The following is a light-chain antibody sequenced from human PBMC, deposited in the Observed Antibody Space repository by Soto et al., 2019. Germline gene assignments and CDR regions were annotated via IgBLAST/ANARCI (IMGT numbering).Light chain of an antibody. CDR2: GNN. CDR3: QSYDSSLSGSGV. V-gene: IGLV1-40*01. J-gene: IGLJ3*02. Sequence: QSVLTQPPSVSGAPGQRVIISCTGSSSNIGAYYDVHWYQQLPGTAPRLLIYGNNNRPSGVPDRFSGSRSGTSASLAITGLQAEDEADYYCQSYDSSLSGSGVFGGGTKLTVL. CDR1: SSNIGAYYD.